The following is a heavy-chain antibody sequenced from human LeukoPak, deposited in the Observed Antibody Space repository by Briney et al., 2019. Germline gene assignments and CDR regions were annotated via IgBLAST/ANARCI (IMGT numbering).Heavy chain of an antibody. D-gene: IGHD3-10*01. CDR1: GFTFSSYA. CDR3: ARSVMDRGVWDY. V-gene: IGHV3-7*01. Sequence: GGSLRLSCAASGFTFSSYAMSWVRRAPGKGLEWVANIKKDGSEKYSVDSVKGRFTISRDNAKNSLYLQMNSLRAEDTAVYYCARSVMDRGVWDYWGQGALVTVSS. J-gene: IGHJ4*02. CDR2: IKKDGSEK.